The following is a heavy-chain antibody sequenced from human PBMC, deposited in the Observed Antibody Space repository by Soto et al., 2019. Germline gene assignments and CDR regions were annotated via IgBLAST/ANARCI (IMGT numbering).Heavy chain of an antibody. V-gene: IGHV1-8*01. CDR1: GYTFTSYD. CDR2: MNPNSGNT. J-gene: IGHJ4*02. D-gene: IGHD3-3*01. CDR3: ARADFWSGYYPDY. Sequence: ASVKVSSKASGYTFTSYDINWVRQATGQGLEWMGWMNPNSGNTGYAQKFQGRVTMTRNTSISTAYMELSSLRSEDTAVYYCARADFWSGYYPDYWGQGTLGTVSS.